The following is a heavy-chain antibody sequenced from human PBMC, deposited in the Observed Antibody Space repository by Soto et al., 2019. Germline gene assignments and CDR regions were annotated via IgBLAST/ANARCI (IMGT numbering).Heavy chain of an antibody. CDR3: ARGSCASGPWGDYFDY. V-gene: IGHV1-8*01. J-gene: IGHJ4*02. CDR2: MNPNSGNT. CDR1: GYTFPSYD. Sequence: QVQLVQSGAEVKKPGASVKVSCKASGYTFPSYDFNWARQATGQGLEWMGWMNPNSGNTGYAQKFQGSVTMTRNTSMSTAYMDLSSLRSEDTAVYYCARGSCASGPWGDYFDYWGQGTLVTVSS. D-gene: IGHD3-10*01.